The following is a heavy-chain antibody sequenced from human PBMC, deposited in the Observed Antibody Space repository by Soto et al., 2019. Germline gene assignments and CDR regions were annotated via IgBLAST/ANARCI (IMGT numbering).Heavy chain of an antibody. CDR2: ISYDGSNK. D-gene: IGHD3-9*01. Sequence: GGSLRLSCAASGFTFSSYCMHGVRQAPGKGLEGVAVISYDGSNKYYADSVKGRFTISRDNYKNTLYLQMNSLRAEDTAVYYCAKDPLRYFDWLLLVGGYFDYWGQGTLVTVSS. J-gene: IGHJ4*02. V-gene: IGHV3-30*18. CDR1: GFTFSSYC. CDR3: AKDPLRYFDWLLLVGGYFDY.